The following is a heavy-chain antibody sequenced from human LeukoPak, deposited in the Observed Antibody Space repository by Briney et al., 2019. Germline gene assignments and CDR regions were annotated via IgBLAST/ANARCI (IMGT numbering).Heavy chain of an antibody. CDR1: GGSISGSSYY. Sequence: ETLSLTCTVSGGSISGSSYYWGWIRQPPGKGLEWVSVISGSGGSTYYADSVKGRFTISRDNSKNTLYLQMNSLRAEDTAVYYCAKESAYCGSDCRSLSDYWGQGTLVTVSS. CDR2: ISGSGGST. V-gene: IGHV3-23*01. J-gene: IGHJ4*02. D-gene: IGHD2-21*02. CDR3: AKESAYCGSDCRSLSDY.